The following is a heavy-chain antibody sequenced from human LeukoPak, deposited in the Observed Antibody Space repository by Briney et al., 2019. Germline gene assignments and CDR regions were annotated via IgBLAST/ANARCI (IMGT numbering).Heavy chain of an antibody. Sequence: PGGSLRLSCAASGFTFNNFAMSWVRQAPGKGLEWVAFIRYDGSNKYYADSVKGRFTISRDNSKNTLYLQMNSLRAEDTAVYYCAKGDGYDDHHMDVWGKGTTVTVSS. V-gene: IGHV3-30*02. D-gene: IGHD5-12*01. CDR1: GFTFNNFA. CDR2: IRYDGSNK. CDR3: AKGDGYDDHHMDV. J-gene: IGHJ6*03.